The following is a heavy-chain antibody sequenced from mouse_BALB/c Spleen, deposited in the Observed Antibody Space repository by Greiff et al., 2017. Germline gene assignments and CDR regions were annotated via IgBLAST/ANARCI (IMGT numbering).Heavy chain of an antibody. V-gene: IGHV1-7*01. Sequence: VQVVESGAELAKPGASVKMSCKASGYTFTSYWMHWVKQRPGQGLEWIGYINPSTGYTEYNQKFKDKATLTADKSSSTAYMQLSSLTSEDSAVYYCARGLLYDYWGQGTTLTVSS. D-gene: IGHD2-1*01. CDR3: ARGLLYDY. CDR1: GYTFTSYW. CDR2: INPSTGYT. J-gene: IGHJ2*01.